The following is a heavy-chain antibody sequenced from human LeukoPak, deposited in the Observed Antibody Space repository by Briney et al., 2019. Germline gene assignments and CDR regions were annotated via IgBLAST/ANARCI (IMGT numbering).Heavy chain of an antibody. J-gene: IGHJ4*02. V-gene: IGHV3-30*04. D-gene: IGHD5-18*01. CDR3: ARSEHSYAVLGY. CDR1: GFTFSSYA. Sequence: GGSLRLSCAASGFTFSSYAMHWVRQAPGKGLEWVAVISYDGSNKYYADSVKGRFTISRDNSKNTLYLQMNSLRAEDTAVYYCARSEHSYAVLGYWGQGTLVTVSS. CDR2: ISYDGSNK.